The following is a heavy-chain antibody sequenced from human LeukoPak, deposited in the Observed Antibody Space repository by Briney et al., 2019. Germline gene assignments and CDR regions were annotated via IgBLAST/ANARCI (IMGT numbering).Heavy chain of an antibody. Sequence: GGSLRLSCAVSGFTVSTEYMGWVRQAPGKGLEWVSLINSGDSTSYADSVKGRFTISRHNSKNTPYLQMNSLRAEDTAVYYCARALYYFDYWGQGTLVTVSS. CDR1: GFTVSTEY. CDR3: ARALYYFDY. J-gene: IGHJ4*02. CDR2: INSGDST. V-gene: IGHV3-53*04.